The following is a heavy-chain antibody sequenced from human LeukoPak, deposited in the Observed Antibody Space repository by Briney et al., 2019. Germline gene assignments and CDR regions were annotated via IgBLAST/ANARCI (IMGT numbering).Heavy chain of an antibody. Sequence: GGSLRLSCKGSGYSFTSYWIGWVRQMPGKGLEWMGIIYPGDSDTRYSPSFQGQVTISADKSISTAYLLWSSLKASDTAMYYCATSDDSSGYYYNYFDYWGQGTLVTVSS. CDR2: IYPGDSDT. D-gene: IGHD3-22*01. CDR3: ATSDDSSGYYYNYFDY. CDR1: GYSFTSYW. J-gene: IGHJ4*02. V-gene: IGHV5-51*01.